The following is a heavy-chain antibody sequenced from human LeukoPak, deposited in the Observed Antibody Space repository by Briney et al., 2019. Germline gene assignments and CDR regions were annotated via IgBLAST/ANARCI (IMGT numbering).Heavy chain of an antibody. J-gene: IGHJ3*02. Sequence: GGSLRLSCAASGFTVSSNYMSWVRQAPGKGLEWVSVIYSGGSTYYADSVKGRFTISRDNSKNTLYLQMNSLRAEDTAVYYCAREGYYGSGKAFDIWGQGTMVTVSS. CDR1: GFTVSSNY. CDR2: IYSGGST. D-gene: IGHD3-10*01. CDR3: AREGYYGSGKAFDI. V-gene: IGHV3-53*01.